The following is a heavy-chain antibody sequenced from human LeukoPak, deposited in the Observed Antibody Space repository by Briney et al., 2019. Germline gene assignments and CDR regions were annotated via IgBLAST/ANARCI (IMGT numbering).Heavy chain of an antibody. CDR3: ARDGAGPVLPFLEWFFATYNFDY. V-gene: IGHV3-73*01. CDR2: IRSKANSYAT. CDR1: GFTFSGSA. D-gene: IGHD3-3*01. Sequence: PGGSLRLSCAASGFTFSGSAMHWVRQASGKGLEWVGRIRSKANSYATAYAASVKGRFTVSRDNSKNTLYLQMNSLRAEDTAVYYCARDGAGPVLPFLEWFFATYNFDYWGQGTLVTVSS. J-gene: IGHJ4*02.